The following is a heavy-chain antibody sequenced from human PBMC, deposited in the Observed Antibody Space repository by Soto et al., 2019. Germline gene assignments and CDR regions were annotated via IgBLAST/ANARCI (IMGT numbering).Heavy chain of an antibody. CDR3: AHYVSNSPAGWFGP. CDR2: IYWDDDK. V-gene: IGHV2-5*02. CDR1: GLSLSTSGEA. J-gene: IGHJ5*02. Sequence: QITLKESGPTLVKPTQTLTLTCTFSGLSLSTSGEAVGWIRQPPGKALEWLALIYWDDDKRYNPTLKTRLTIDKNTSKTQVVLTLTYMAPVDTATYYCAHYVSNSPAGWFGPWGHGILVTVSS. D-gene: IGHD3-10*02.